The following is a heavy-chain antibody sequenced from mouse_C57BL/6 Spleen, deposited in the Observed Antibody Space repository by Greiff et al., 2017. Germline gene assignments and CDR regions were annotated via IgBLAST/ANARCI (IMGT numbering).Heavy chain of an antibody. J-gene: IGHJ4*01. CDR2: IDPENGDT. CDR3: TTDGLYYYAMDY. D-gene: IGHD2-3*01. Sequence: EVQLQQSGAELVRPGASVKLSCTASGFNIKDDYMHWVKQRPEQGLEWIGWIDPENGDTEYASKFQGKATITADTSSNTAYLQLSSLTSEDTAVYYYTTDGLYYYAMDYWGQGTSVTVSS. V-gene: IGHV14-4*01. CDR1: GFNIKDDY.